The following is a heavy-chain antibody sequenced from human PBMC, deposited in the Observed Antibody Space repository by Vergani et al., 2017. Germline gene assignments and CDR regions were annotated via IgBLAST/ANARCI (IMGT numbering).Heavy chain of an antibody. V-gene: IGHV4-59*01. J-gene: IGHJ3*02. D-gene: IGHD2-21*02. CDR2: IYYSGST. Sequence: QVQLQESGPGLVKPSETLSLTCTVSGGSISSYYWSWIRQPPGKGLEWIGYIYYSGSTNYNPSLKSRVTISVDTSKNQFSVKLSSATAADTAVYYCARNPYCGGDCYSDAFDIWGQGTMVTVSS. CDR1: GGSISSYY. CDR3: ARNPYCGGDCYSDAFDI.